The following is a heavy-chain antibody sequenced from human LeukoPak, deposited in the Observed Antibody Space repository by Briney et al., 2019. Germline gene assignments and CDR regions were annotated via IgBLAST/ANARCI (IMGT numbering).Heavy chain of an antibody. CDR1: GGSISSYY. D-gene: IGHD5-18*01. Sequence: SETLSLTCTVSGGSISSYYWSWIRHPPGKALVWIVYIYYSGSTNYNPSLKSRVTISVDTSKNQFSLKLSSVTAADTAVYYCARTVDTAMGNWFDPWGQGTLVTVSS. J-gene: IGHJ5*02. CDR2: IYYSGST. V-gene: IGHV4-59*01. CDR3: ARTVDTAMGNWFDP.